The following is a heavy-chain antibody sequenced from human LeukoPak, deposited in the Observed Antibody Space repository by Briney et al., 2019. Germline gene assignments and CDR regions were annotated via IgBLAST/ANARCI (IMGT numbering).Heavy chain of an antibody. Sequence: GGSLRLSCAASGFTFSNAWLGWVRQAPGKGLEWVGRIKSKSDGGTTDYAAPVKGRFTLSRDDSKNTLYLQMNSLKTEDTAVYYCTTPLAMGIDYWGQGTLVTVSS. J-gene: IGHJ4*02. CDR3: TTPLAMGIDY. D-gene: IGHD1-26*01. CDR1: GFTFSNAW. CDR2: IKSKSDGGTT. V-gene: IGHV3-15*01.